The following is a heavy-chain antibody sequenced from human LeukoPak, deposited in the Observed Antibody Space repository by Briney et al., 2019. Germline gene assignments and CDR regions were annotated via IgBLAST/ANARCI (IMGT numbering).Heavy chain of an antibody. Sequence: GGSLRLSCAASGFTFSSYEMNWVRQAPGKGLEWVSYISSSGSTIYYADSVKGRFTISRANAKNSLYLQMNSLRAEDTVVYYCAELGITMSGGVWGKGTTVTISS. CDR1: GFTFSSYE. J-gene: IGHJ6*04. CDR3: AELGITMSGGV. D-gene: IGHD3-10*02. CDR2: ISSSGSTI. V-gene: IGHV3-48*03.